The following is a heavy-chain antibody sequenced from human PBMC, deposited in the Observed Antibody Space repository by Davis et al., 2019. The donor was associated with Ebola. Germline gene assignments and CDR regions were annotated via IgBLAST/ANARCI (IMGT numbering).Heavy chain of an antibody. CDR1: GFTFSSYE. CDR2: ISYDGSNK. V-gene: IGHV3-30-3*01. CDR3: ARAQIAAGLDY. Sequence: GESLKISCAASGFTFSSYEMNWVRQAPGKGLEWVAVISYDGSNKYYADSVKGRFTISRDNSKNTLYLQMNSLRAEDTAVYYCARAQIAAGLDYWGQGTLVTVSS. J-gene: IGHJ4*02. D-gene: IGHD6-13*01.